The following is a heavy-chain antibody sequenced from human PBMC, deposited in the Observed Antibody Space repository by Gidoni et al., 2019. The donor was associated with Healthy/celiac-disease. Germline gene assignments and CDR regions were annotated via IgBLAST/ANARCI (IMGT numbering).Heavy chain of an antibody. Sequence: QLQLQESGPGLVKPSETLSLTCTVSGGSISRSSYYWGWIRQPPGKGLEWIGSIYYSVSTYYNPSLKSRVTISVDTSKNQFSLKLSSVTAADTAVYYCARVFGGSSSWYNWYFDLWGRGTLVTVSS. CDR1: GGSISRSSYY. D-gene: IGHD6-13*01. CDR3: ARVFGGSSSWYNWYFDL. CDR2: IYYSVST. J-gene: IGHJ2*01. V-gene: IGHV4-39*07.